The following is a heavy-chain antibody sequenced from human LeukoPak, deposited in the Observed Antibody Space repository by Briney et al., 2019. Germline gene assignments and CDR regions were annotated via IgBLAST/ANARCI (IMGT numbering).Heavy chain of an antibody. CDR2: IGTAGDT. V-gene: IGHV3-13*01. J-gene: IGHJ4*02. CDR3: ARDTRLMYYFDF. D-gene: IGHD2-2*01. Sequence: GGSLRLSCAASGFTFSSYDMHWVRQATGKGLEWVSAIGTAGDTYYPGSVKGRFTISRENAKNSLYLQMNNLRAGDTAVYYCARDTRLMYYFDFWGQGALVTVSS. CDR1: GFTFSSYD.